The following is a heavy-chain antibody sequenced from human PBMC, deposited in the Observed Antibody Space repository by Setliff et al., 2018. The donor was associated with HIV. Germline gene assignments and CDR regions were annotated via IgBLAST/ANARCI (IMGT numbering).Heavy chain of an antibody. CDR3: ARAGYGGNSDYFDY. Sequence: PSQTLSLTCAISGDSFSSNSAAWNWIRQSPSRGLEWLGRTFYSSRWFYDYAVSVKSRVTISPDSSKNQSSLQLNSVAPEDTAVYYCARAGYGGNSDYFDYWGQGTLVTVSS. CDR1: GDSFSSNSAA. D-gene: IGHD2-21*02. CDR2: TFYSSRWFY. J-gene: IGHJ4*02. V-gene: IGHV6-1*01.